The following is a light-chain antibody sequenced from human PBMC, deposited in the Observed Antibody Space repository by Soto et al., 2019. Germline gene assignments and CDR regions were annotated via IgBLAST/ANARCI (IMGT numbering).Light chain of an antibody. J-gene: IGLJ2*01. CDR2: YNS. V-gene: IGLV3-21*04. CDR1: NIGSKS. CDR3: QVWDSSSYVV. Sequence: SYELTQPPSVSVAPGETARITCGGNNIGSKSVHWYQHKPGQAPVLVIYYNSDRPSGIPERFSGSNSGNTATQTISRVEAGDEADYYCQVWDSSSYVVFGGGTKLTVL.